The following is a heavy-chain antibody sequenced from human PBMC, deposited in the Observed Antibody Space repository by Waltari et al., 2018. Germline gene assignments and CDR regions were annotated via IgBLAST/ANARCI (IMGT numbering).Heavy chain of an antibody. Sequence: FSSYAISWVRQAPGQGLEWMGRIIPIFGTANYAQKFQGRVTITADKSTSTAYMELSSLRSEDTAVYYCARRSSSWYFDYWGQGTLVTVSS. D-gene: IGHD6-13*01. CDR1: FSSYA. V-gene: IGHV1-69*06. CDR2: IIPIFGTA. CDR3: ARRSSSWYFDY. J-gene: IGHJ4*02.